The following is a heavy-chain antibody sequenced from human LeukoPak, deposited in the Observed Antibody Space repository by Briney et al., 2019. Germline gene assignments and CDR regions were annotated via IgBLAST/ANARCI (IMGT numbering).Heavy chain of an antibody. Sequence: GGSLRLSCAASGFTFSSYAMSWVRQAPGKGLEWVSAISGSGGSTYYADSVKGRFTISRDNSKNTLYLQMNSLRAEDTAVYYCATPLRQWRHEGMWYYYYGMDVWGQGTTVTVYS. CDR2: ISGSGGST. J-gene: IGHJ6*02. D-gene: IGHD4-17*01. CDR1: GFTFSSYA. CDR3: ATPLRQWRHEGMWYYYYGMDV. V-gene: IGHV3-23*01.